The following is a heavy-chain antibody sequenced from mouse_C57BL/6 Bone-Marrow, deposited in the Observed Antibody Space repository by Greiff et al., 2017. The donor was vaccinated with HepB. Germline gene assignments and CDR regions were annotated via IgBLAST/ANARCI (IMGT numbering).Heavy chain of an antibody. Sequence: VQLQHSGPELVKPGASVKISCKASGYSFTDYNMNWVKQSNGKSLEWIGVINPNYGTTSYNQKFKGKATLTVDQSSSTAYMQLNSLTSEDSAVYYCASQTAQATYAMDYWGQGTSVTVSS. CDR1: GYSFTDYN. J-gene: IGHJ4*01. V-gene: IGHV1-39*01. D-gene: IGHD3-2*02. CDR3: ASQTAQATYAMDY. CDR2: INPNYGTT.